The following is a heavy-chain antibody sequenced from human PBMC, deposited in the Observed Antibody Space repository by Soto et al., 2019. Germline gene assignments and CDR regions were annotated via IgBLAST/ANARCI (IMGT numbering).Heavy chain of an antibody. Sequence: PSETLSLTCTVSGGSISSGGYYWSWIRQHPGKGLEWIGYIYYSGSTYYNPSLKSRVTISVDTSKNQFSLKLSSVTAADTAVYYCARVPSRDSGFDYWGQGTLVTVSS. CDR3: ARVPSRDSGFDY. J-gene: IGHJ4*02. V-gene: IGHV4-31*03. CDR1: GGSISSGGYY. CDR2: IYYSGST. D-gene: IGHD3-10*01.